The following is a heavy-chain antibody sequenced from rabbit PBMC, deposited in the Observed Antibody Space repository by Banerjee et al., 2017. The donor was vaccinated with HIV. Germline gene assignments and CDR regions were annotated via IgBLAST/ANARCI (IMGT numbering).Heavy chain of an antibody. CDR3: AREAPGGDFNL. CDR1: GIDLNRYS. V-gene: IGHV1S40*01. CDR2: IYAGSSGST. J-gene: IGHJ4*01. Sequence: QSLEESGGDLVKPGASLKLSCKASGIDLNRYSIGWVRQAPGKGLEWIGTIYAGSSGSTYYASWAKGRFTISKPSSPTVTLQMTSLTAAETATYFCAREAPGGDFNLWGPGTLVTVS.